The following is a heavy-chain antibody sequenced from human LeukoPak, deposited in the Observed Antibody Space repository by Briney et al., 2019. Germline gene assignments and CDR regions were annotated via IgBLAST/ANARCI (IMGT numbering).Heavy chain of an antibody. Sequence: SVKVSCKASGGTFSSYAISWVRQAPGQGLEWMGRIVPIFGTANYAQKFQGRVTITTDESTSTAYMELSSLRSEDTAVYYCASIAAAGFWFDPWGQGTLVTVSS. J-gene: IGHJ5*02. CDR2: IVPIFGTA. D-gene: IGHD6-13*01. CDR1: GGTFSSYA. CDR3: ASIAAAGFWFDP. V-gene: IGHV1-69*05.